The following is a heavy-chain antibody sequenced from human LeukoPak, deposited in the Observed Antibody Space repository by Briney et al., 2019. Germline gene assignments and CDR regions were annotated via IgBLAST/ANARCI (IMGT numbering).Heavy chain of an antibody. Sequence: SVKVSCKASGGTFSSYAISWVRQAPGQGLEWMGGIIPIFGTANYAQKFQGRVTITTDESTSTAYMELSSLRSGDTAVYYCAFTIFGVVIFDYWGQGTLVTVSS. CDR3: AFTIFGVVIFDY. CDR1: GGTFSSYA. CDR2: IIPIFGTA. V-gene: IGHV1-69*05. D-gene: IGHD3-3*01. J-gene: IGHJ4*02.